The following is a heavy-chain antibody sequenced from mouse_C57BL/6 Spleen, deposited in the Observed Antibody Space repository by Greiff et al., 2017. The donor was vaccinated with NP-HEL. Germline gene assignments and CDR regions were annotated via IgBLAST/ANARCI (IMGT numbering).Heavy chain of an antibody. D-gene: IGHD4-1*01. Sequence: EVQGVESGGGLVQPGGSLKLSCAASGFTFSDYYMYWVRQTPEKRLEWVAYISNGGGSTYSPDTVKGRFTISRDNAKNTLYLQMSRLKSEDTAMYYCARQVNWDGQRYFDVWGTGTTVTVSS. V-gene: IGHV5-12*01. CDR3: ARQVNWDGQRYFDV. CDR1: GFTFSDYY. J-gene: IGHJ1*03. CDR2: ISNGGGST.